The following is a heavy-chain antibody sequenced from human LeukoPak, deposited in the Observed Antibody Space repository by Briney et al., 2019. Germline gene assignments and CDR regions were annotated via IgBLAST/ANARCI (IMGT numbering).Heavy chain of an antibody. J-gene: IGHJ3*02. CDR3: TRRYNYDSSGYYYVRDAFDI. V-gene: IGHV3-49*04. CDR1: GFTFGDYV. Sequence: GGSLRLSCTSSGFTFGDYVMSWVRQAPGKGLEWVGFIRSKDYGGTTKNTASVKSRFTISSDDSRSIAYLQMNSLKTEDTAVYYCTRRYNYDSSGYYYVRDAFDIWGQGTMVTVSS. D-gene: IGHD3-22*01. CDR2: IRSKDYGGTT.